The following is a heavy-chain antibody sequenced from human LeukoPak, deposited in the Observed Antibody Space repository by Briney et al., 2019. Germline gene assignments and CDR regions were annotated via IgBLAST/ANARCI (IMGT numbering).Heavy chain of an antibody. V-gene: IGHV3-49*04. D-gene: IGHD1-20*01. Sequence: GGSLRLSCTASGFTFGDYAMSWVRQAPGKGLEWVGFIRNKAYGGTAEYAASVKGRFTISRDDSKSIAYLQMNSLKTEDTAVYYCARGIIGLRGCDYWGQGTLVTVSS. J-gene: IGHJ4*02. CDR2: IRNKAYGGTA. CDR3: ARGIIGLRGCDY. CDR1: GFTFGDYA.